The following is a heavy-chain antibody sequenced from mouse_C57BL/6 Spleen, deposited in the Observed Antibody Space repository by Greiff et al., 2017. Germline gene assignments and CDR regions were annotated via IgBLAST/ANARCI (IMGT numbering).Heavy chain of an antibody. J-gene: IGHJ2*01. CDR1: GYTFTSYW. CDR3: ASHYGNLDY. D-gene: IGHD2-1*01. CDR2: INPSSGYT. Sequence: LVESGAELAKPGASVKLSCKASGYTFTSYWLHWVKQRPGKGLEWIGYINPSSGYTKYNQKFKDKATLTADKSSSTAYMQLSSLTYEDSAVYYCASHYGNLDYWGQGTTLTVSS. V-gene: IGHV1-7*01.